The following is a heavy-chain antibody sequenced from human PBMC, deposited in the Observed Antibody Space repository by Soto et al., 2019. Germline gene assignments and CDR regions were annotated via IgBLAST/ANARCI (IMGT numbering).Heavy chain of an antibody. D-gene: IGHD3-22*01. Sequence: ILSLTCAVSGGSIISGGYSWSWIRQPPGKGLEWIGYIYHSGSTYYNPSLKSRVTISVDRSKNQFSLKLSSVTAADTAVYYCARGTAYYYDSSGFDYWGQGTLVTVSS. V-gene: IGHV4-30-2*01. CDR3: ARGTAYYYDSSGFDY. J-gene: IGHJ4*02. CDR2: IYHSGST. CDR1: GGSIISGGYS.